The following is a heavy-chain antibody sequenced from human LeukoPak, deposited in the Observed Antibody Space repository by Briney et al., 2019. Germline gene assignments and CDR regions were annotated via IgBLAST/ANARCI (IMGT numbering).Heavy chain of an antibody. V-gene: IGHV4-39*07. Sequence: SETLSLTCTVSGGSISSSSYYWGWIRQPPGKGLEWIGSIYYSGSTYYNPSLKSRVTISADKSKNQVSLKLTSVTAADTAVYYCARLSVIVGAALEYYYYYMDVWGQGTTVTVSS. CDR3: ARLSVIVGAALEYYYYYMDV. CDR1: GGSISSSSYY. CDR2: IYYSGST. D-gene: IGHD1-26*01. J-gene: IGHJ6*03.